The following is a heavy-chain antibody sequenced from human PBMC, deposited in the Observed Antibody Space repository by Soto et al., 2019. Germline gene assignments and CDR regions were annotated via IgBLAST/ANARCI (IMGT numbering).Heavy chain of an antibody. CDR1: GYTFTGYY. Sequence: ASVKVSCKASGYTFTGYYMYWVRQAPGQGLEWMGWINPNSGGTNYAQKFQGRVTMTRDTSISTAYMELSRLRSDDTAVYYCARDLGSPYGMDVWGQGTTVTVSS. CDR2: INPNSGGT. CDR3: ARDLGSPYGMDV. V-gene: IGHV1-2*02. D-gene: IGHD3-10*01. J-gene: IGHJ6*02.